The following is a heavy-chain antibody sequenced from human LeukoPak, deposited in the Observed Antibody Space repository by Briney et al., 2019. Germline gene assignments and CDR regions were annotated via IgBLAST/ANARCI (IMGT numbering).Heavy chain of an antibody. CDR3: VSLYSSSWYNYSDY. CDR2: ISGSGGST. V-gene: IGHV3-23*01. J-gene: IGHJ4*02. D-gene: IGHD6-13*01. Sequence: GGSLRLSCAASGFTFSSYAMSWVRQAPGKGLEWVSAISGSGGSTYYADSVKGRFTISRDNSKNTLYLQMNSLRAEDTAVFYCVSLYSSSWYNYSDYWGQGTLVTVSS. CDR1: GFTFSSYA.